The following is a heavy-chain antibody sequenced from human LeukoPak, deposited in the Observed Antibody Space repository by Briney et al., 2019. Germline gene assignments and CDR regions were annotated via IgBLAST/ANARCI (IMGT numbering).Heavy chain of an antibody. D-gene: IGHD3-10*01. Sequence: GRSLRLSCAASGFTFSSYGMHWVRQAPGKGLEWVAVISYDGGNKYYADSVKGRFTISRDNSKNTLYLQMNSLRAEDTAVYYCAKDQGITMVQGAFDYWGQGTLVTVSS. V-gene: IGHV3-30*18. CDR3: AKDQGITMVQGAFDY. CDR2: ISYDGGNK. CDR1: GFTFSSYG. J-gene: IGHJ4*02.